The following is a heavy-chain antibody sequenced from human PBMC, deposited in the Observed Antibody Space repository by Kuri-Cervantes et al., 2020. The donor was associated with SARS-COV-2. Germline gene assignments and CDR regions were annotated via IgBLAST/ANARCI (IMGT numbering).Heavy chain of an antibody. CDR3: ARSVNDFWSGYAVSLSINYFDY. V-gene: IGHV4-39*01. J-gene: IGHJ4*02. CDR1: GGSISSSSYY. Sequence: SETLSLTCTVSGGSISSSSYYWGWIRQPPGKGLEWIGSIYYSGSTYYNPSLKSRVTISVDTSKNQFSLKLSSVTAADTAVYYCARSVNDFWSGYAVSLSINYFDYWGQGTLVTVSS. D-gene: IGHD3-3*01. CDR2: IYYSGST.